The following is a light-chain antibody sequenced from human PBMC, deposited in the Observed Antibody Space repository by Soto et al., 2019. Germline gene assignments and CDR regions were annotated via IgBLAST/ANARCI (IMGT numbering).Light chain of an antibody. V-gene: IGKV1-5*01. J-gene: IGKJ1*01. CDR3: QQYNSYSGT. Sequence: DIQMTQSPSTLSASVGDRVTITCRASQSISSWLAWYQQKPGKAPKLLIYDASSLESGVPSRFSGSGSWTEFTLTISSLPPDDFATYYCQQYNSYSGTFGQGTKVEIK. CDR1: QSISSW. CDR2: DAS.